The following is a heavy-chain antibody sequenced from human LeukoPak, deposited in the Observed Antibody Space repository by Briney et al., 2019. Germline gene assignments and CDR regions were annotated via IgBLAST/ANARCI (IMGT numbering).Heavy chain of an antibody. Sequence: ASVKVSCKASGGTLSSYAISWVRQAPGQGLEWMGRIIPILGIANYAQKFQGRVTITADKSTSTAYMELSSLRSEDTAVYYCASLGVPTLGYWGQGTLVTVSS. D-gene: IGHD3-16*01. CDR3: ASLGVPTLGY. J-gene: IGHJ4*02. CDR1: GGTLSSYA. CDR2: IIPILGIA. V-gene: IGHV1-69*04.